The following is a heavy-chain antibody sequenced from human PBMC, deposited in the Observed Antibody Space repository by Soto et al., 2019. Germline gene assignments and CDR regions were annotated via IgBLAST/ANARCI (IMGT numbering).Heavy chain of an antibody. J-gene: IGHJ6*03. CDR3: AGTCSHQWYYLDF. V-gene: IGHV6-1*01. CDR1: GDSVSSNSAA. CDR2: TYYRSRWYN. D-gene: IGHD1-1*01. Sequence: PSQTLSLTCAISGDSVSSNSAAWNWIRQSPSRGLEWLGRTYYRSRWYNDYAVSVRSRITVNADTSKNQFSLHLNSVTPVDTAVYYCAGTCSHQWYYLDFWAKGSTVTGSS.